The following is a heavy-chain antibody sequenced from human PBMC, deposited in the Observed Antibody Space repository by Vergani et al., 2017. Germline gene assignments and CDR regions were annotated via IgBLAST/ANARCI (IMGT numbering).Heavy chain of an antibody. CDR2: INPSGGST. CDR1: GYTFTNYY. V-gene: IGHV1-46*01. CDR3: AAAVGRTARGAFDI. J-gene: IGHJ3*02. D-gene: IGHD3-10*01. Sequence: QVLLVQSGAEVKKPGASVRVSCKTSGYTFTNYYIHWVRQAPGQGLEWMGIINPSGGSTTYAQQFQGRLTMTRDTSTSTVYMDLSNLRSEDTAVYYCAAAVGRTARGAFDIWGQGTMVTVSS.